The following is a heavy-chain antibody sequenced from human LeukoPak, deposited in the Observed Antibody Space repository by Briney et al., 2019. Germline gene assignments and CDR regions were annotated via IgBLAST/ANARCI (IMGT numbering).Heavy chain of an antibody. J-gene: IGHJ3*02. CDR3: AKEGRWLQLGGAFDI. CDR2: IFSGGST. D-gene: IGHD5-24*01. V-gene: IGHV3-53*05. Sequence: PGGSLRLSCVASGFTVSSNYMSWVRQAPGKGLEWVSAIFSGGSTFYADSVTGRFTISRDNSKNTLYLQMSSLRPEDTAVYYCAKEGRWLQLGGAFDIWGQGTMVTVSS. CDR1: GFTVSSNY.